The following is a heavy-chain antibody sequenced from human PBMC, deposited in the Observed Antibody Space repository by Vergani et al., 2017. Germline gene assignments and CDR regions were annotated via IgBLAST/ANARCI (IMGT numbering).Heavy chain of an antibody. CDR1: GGSFTSYH. J-gene: IGHJ6*03. D-gene: IGHD4-11*01. V-gene: IGHV4-34*01. Sequence: QVQLQQWGGGLLKPSETLSLTCVVNGGSFTSYHWTWIRQSPGEGLEWVGDIDHTGRPDDNPSLKSQLTMSVDKSQNQFSLTPNSVTATDTAIYFCARVNTETNGHLYYYYYMDVWGQGTAVTVS. CDR2: IDHTGRP. CDR3: ARVNTETNGHLYYYYYMDV.